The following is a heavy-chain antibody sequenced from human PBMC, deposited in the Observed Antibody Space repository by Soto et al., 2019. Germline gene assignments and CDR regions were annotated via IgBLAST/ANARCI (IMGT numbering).Heavy chain of an antibody. V-gene: IGHV1-8*01. CDR3: ARLRYYYYYMYV. CDR1: GYTFTSYD. Sequence: ASVKVSCKASGYTFTSYDINWVRQATGQGLEWMGWMNPKSGNTGYAQKFQGRVTMTRNTFISTAYMELSSLRSEDTAVYYCARLRYYYYYMYVWGKGTTVTVSS. CDR2: MNPKSGNT. J-gene: IGHJ6*03.